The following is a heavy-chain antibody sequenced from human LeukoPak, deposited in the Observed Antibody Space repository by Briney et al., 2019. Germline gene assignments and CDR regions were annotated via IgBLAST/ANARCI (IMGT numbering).Heavy chain of an antibody. J-gene: IGHJ4*02. D-gene: IGHD3-10*01. Sequence: GGSLRLSCAASGFTFSSYEMNWVRQAPGKGLEWVSYISSSGSTIYYADSVKGRFTISRDNAKNSLYLQMNSLRDEDTAVYYCARESSGVLGFDYWGQGTLVTVSS. V-gene: IGHV3-48*03. CDR1: GFTFSSYE. CDR3: ARESSGVLGFDY. CDR2: ISSSGSTI.